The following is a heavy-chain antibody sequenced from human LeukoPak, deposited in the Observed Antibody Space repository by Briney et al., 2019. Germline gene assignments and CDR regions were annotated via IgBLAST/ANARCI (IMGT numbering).Heavy chain of an antibody. CDR2: IRSSCSTI. V-gene: IGHV3-11*01. Sequence: TGGALRLSCACSGFTFSVYYMSGIGEAPGKGLEGVSYIRSSCSTIYYADSVKGRFTISRDNAKNSLYLQMNSLRAEDTAVYYCARDKLPGYSYGSAFDYWGQGTLVTVSS. CDR3: ARDKLPGYSYGSAFDY. D-gene: IGHD5-18*01. CDR1: GFTFSVYY. J-gene: IGHJ4*02.